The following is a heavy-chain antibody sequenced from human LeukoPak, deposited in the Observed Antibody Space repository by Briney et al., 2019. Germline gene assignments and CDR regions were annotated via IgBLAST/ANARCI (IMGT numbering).Heavy chain of an antibody. CDR2: INPSGGST. V-gene: IGHV1-46*01. CDR3: ARDTVGSIAARRQLYYMDV. J-gene: IGHJ6*03. D-gene: IGHD6-6*01. Sequence: ASVKVSCKASGYTFTSYYMHWVRQAPGQGVEGMGIINPSGGSTSYAQKFQGRVNMTRDMSTSTVYMELSSLRAEDTAVYYCARDTVGSIAARRQLYYMDVWGKGTTVTVSS. CDR1: GYTFTSYY.